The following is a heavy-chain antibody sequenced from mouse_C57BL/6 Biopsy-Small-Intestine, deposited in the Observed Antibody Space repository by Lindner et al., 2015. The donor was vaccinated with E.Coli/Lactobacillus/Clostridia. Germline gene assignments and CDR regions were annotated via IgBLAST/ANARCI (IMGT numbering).Heavy chain of an antibody. CDR2: IYPSTGDT. D-gene: IGHD2-13*01. V-gene: IGHV1-42*01. J-gene: IGHJ2*01. Sequence: VQLQESGPELVKPGASVKISCTAPGYSFTGFYMNWVKQSPEKSLEWIGEIYPSTGDTTYNQKFKAKATLTVDKSSSTAYMQLMSLTSEDSAVYYCTGRATTGFRDYWGQGTTLTVSS. CDR3: TGRATTGFRDY. CDR1: GYSFTGFY.